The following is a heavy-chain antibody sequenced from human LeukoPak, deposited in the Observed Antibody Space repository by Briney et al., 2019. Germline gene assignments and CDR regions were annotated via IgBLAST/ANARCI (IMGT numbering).Heavy chain of an antibody. CDR3: ARIPTDYDYVWGSYPVGTDY. J-gene: IGHJ4*02. CDR1: GFTFSSYA. D-gene: IGHD3-16*02. CDR2: ISYDGSNK. V-gene: IGHV3-30*04. Sequence: PGRSLRLSCAASGFTFSSYAMHWVRQAPGKGLEWVAVISYDGSNKYYADSVKGRFTISRDNSKNTLYLQMNSLRAEDTAVYYCARIPTDYDYVWGSYPVGTDYWGQGTLVTVSS.